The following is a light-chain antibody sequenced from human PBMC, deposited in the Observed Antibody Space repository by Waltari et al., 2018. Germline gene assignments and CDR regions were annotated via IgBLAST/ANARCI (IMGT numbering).Light chain of an antibody. CDR1: RGDLVGDS. J-gene: IGLJ2*01. CDR3: QSYDNNIVL. CDR2: EDD. Sequence: NFMLTQPHSASEPPGKTVTIPRTRNRGDLVGDSVQWYQQRPGSAPTTVIYEDDQRPSGVPDRFSGSIDTSNSASLTISRLRTEDEADYYCQSYDNNIVLFGGGTKLTVL. V-gene: IGLV6-57*03.